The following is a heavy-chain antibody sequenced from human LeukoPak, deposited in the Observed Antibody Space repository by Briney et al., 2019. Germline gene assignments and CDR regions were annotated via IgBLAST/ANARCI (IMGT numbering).Heavy chain of an antibody. CDR3: ARDRQRYSNWFDP. CDR2: IIPIFGTA. D-gene: IGHD3-9*01. CDR1: GGTFSSYA. V-gene: IGHV1-69*13. J-gene: IGHJ5*02. Sequence: SVKVSCKASGGTFSSYAIGWVRQAPGQGLEWMGGIIPIFGTANYAQKFQGRVTITADESTSTAYMELSSLRSEDTAVYYCARDRQRYSNWFDPWGQGTLVTVSS.